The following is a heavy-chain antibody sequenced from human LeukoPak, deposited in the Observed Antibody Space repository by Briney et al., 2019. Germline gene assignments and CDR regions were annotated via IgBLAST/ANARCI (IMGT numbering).Heavy chain of an antibody. CDR2: GDYSGGT. Sequence: PSETLSLTCTVSGDSFSSVKDYWAWIRQPPGKGLEWIASGDYSGGTYYNPSLESRVTISADMSKNQFSLKLSSVTAADTAVYYCARVRGRTYASRPGPLDAFDIWGQGTMVTVSS. CDR1: GDSFSSVKDY. J-gene: IGHJ3*02. V-gene: IGHV4-39*07. D-gene: IGHD3-10*01. CDR3: ARVRGRTYASRPGPLDAFDI.